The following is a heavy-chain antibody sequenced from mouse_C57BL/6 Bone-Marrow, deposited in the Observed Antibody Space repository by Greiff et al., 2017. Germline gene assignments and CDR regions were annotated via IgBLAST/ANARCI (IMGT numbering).Heavy chain of an antibody. CDR1: GYTFTSYW. D-gene: IGHD2-3*01. V-gene: IGHV1-64*01. CDR2: MHPNSGST. J-gene: IGHJ3*01. Sequence: QVQLQQPGAELVKPGASVTLSCKASGYTFTSYWMHWLKQRPRQGLEWIGMMHPNSGSTNYNEKFKSKATLTVDKSSSTAYMQLSSLTSEASAVYSCARSYDGYYAWFAYWGQGTLVTVSA. CDR3: ARSYDGYYAWFAY.